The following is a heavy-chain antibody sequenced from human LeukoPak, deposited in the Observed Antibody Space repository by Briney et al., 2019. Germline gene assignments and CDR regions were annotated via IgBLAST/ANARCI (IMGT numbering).Heavy chain of an antibody. D-gene: IGHD2-2*01. V-gene: IGHV4-34*01. Sequence: SETLSLTCAVYGGSFSGYYWSWIRQPPGKGLEWIGEINRSGSTNYNPSLKSRVTISVDTSKNQFSLKLSSVTAADTAVYYCARGLRLVVPAANNWFDPWGQGTLVTVSS. J-gene: IGHJ5*02. CDR2: INRSGST. CDR3: ARGLRLVVPAANNWFDP. CDR1: GGSFSGYY.